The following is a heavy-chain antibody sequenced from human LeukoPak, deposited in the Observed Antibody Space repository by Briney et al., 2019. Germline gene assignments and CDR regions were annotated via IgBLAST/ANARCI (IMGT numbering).Heavy chain of an antibody. V-gene: IGHV3-48*01. Sequence: GGSLRLSCAGSGFAFSRYSMNWVRQAPGGGLEWISFISSASDTIYYADSVKGRFTISRDNSKNTLYLQMNSLRAEDTAVYYCAKGRAEWELRYYYYMDVWGKGTTVTVSS. CDR3: AKGRAEWELRYYYYMDV. D-gene: IGHD1-26*01. J-gene: IGHJ6*03. CDR2: ISSASDTI. CDR1: GFAFSRYS.